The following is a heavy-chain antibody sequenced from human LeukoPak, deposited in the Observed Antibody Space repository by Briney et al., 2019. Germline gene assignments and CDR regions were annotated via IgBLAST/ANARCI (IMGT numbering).Heavy chain of an antibody. D-gene: IGHD1-1*01. J-gene: IGHJ3*01. CDR1: GYTFPHYG. CDR3: ARDFYHSGTNWYDVFDV. V-gene: IGHV1-18*01. Sequence: ASVTVSCKASGYTFPHYGISSLRQAPGQGLDWMGWVSGNNGKTNYAQRLQRRVSMTTDTSTNTAYMELRSLRSDDTDVYYCARDFYHSGTNWYDVFDVWGQGTMVTVSS. CDR2: VSGNNGKT.